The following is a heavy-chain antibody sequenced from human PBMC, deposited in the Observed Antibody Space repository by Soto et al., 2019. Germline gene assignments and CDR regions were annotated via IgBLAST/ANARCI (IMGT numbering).Heavy chain of an antibody. V-gene: IGHV3-23*01. CDR1: GFIFNTYS. D-gene: IGHD1-1*01. CDR3: ARPDGATYNFRY. CDR2: ISTTGGST. Sequence: PGGSLRLSCAASGFIFNTYSMSWVPQAPGKGLEWVSAISTTGGSTYYADSVKGRFAISRDNSQNTLYLQVNSLRAEDTAIYYCARPDGATYNFRYWGQGTLVTVSS. J-gene: IGHJ4*02.